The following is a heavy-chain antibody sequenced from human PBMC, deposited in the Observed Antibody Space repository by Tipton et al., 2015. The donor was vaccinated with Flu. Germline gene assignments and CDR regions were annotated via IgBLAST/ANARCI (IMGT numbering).Heavy chain of an antibody. D-gene: IGHD3-22*01. CDR2: ISSSGTTT. Sequence: SLRLSCAASGFTFSSYEMNWVRQAPGKGLEWVSYISSSGTTTYYADSVKGRFTISRDNAKNSLYLQMSSLRLEDTALYYCVKPDSSGWARRGAFYWGQGTLVTVSS. CDR3: VKPDSSGWARRGAFY. V-gene: IGHV3-48*03. J-gene: IGHJ4*02. CDR1: GFTFSSYE.